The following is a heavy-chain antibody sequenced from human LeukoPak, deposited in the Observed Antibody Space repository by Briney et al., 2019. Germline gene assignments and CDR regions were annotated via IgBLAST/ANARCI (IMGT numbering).Heavy chain of an antibody. V-gene: IGHV4/OR15-8*01. CDR2: IYHSGST. J-gene: IGHJ5*02. D-gene: IGHD6-13*01. CDR3: ATTAAAGTRLAWFDP. Sequence: NWVRQAPGKGLEWIGEIYHSGSTNYNPSLKSRVTISLDKSKNQFSLKLSSVTAADTAVYYCATTAAAGTRLAWFDPWGQGTLVTVSS.